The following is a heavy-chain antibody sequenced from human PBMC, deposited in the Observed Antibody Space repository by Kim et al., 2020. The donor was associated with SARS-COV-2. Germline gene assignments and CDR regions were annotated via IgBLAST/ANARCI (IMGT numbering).Heavy chain of an antibody. CDR2: IYYSGST. V-gene: IGHV4-39*07. CDR1: GGSISSSSYY. Sequence: SETLSLTCTVSGGSISSSSYYWGWIRQPPGKGLEWIGSIYYSGSTYYNPSLKSRVTISVDTSKNQFSLKLSSVTAADTAVYYCAREGDDSCGYPLDYWG. D-gene: IGHD3-22*01. J-gene: IGHJ4*01. CDR3: AREGDDSCGYPLDY.